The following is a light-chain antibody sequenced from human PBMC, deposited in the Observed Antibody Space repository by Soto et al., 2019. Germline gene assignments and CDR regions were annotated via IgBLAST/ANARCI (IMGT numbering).Light chain of an antibody. V-gene: IGKV3-15*01. CDR1: QSVSGN. J-gene: IGKJ2*01. CDR2: GAS. CDR3: QQYNDWPPKQYT. Sequence: EIVMTQSTATLSGSPGERATLSCRASQSVSGNLAWYQHKPGQAPRLLIYGASTRATGIPARFSASGSGTEFSLTVSSLQSEDFAVYYFQQYNDWPPKQYTFGQGTKLEIK.